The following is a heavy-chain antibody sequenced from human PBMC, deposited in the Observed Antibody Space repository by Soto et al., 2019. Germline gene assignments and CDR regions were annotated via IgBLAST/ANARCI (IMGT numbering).Heavy chain of an antibody. CDR2: FYSGESGIT. CDR1: VIFFKNSY. D-gene: IGHD3-16*01. V-gene: IGHV3-53*01. CDR3: TTSHFYYDNSATDAFDI. Sequence: PGGSLILSCAAPVIFFKNSYMNWLRQAPVQVLEWVSIFYSGESGITFYADSVKGRLAISRDMLKNKVYLQMNSLRADDSGVYYCTTSHFYYDNSATDAFDIWGQGTEVTVSS. J-gene: IGHJ3*02.